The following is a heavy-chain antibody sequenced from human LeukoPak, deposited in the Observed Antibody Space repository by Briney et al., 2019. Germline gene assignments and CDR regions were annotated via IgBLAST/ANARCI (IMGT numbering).Heavy chain of an antibody. J-gene: IGHJ4*02. CDR3: ARDPYSESYYYVFDY. D-gene: IGHD1-26*01. CDR1: GFTFSNYW. Sequence: PGGSLRLSCAASGFTFSNYWMSWVRQAPGKGLEWVANIKQDGSEKYYVDSMKGRFTISRDNAKNSLYLQMNSLRAEDTAVYYCARDPYSESYYYVFDYWGQGTLVTVSS. CDR2: IKQDGSEK. V-gene: IGHV3-7*05.